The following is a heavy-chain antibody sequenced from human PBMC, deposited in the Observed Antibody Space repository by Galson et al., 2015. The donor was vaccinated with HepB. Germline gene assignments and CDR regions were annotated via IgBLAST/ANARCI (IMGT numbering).Heavy chain of an antibody. Sequence: SLRLSCAASGFTFSSYAMSWVRQAPGKGLEWVSAISGSGGSTYYADSVKGRFTISRDNSKNTLYLQMNSLRAEDTAVYYCAKVKHGSGSYQGWGQGTLVTVSS. D-gene: IGHD3-10*01. J-gene: IGHJ4*02. CDR2: ISGSGGST. CDR3: AKVKHGSGSYQG. V-gene: IGHV3-23*01. CDR1: GFTFSSYA.